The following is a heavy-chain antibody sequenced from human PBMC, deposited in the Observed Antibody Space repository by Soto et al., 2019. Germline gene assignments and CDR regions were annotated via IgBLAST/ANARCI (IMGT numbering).Heavy chain of an antibody. Sequence: GGSLRLSCAASGFTFSTYVMSWVRQAPGKGLEWVSTITDSGGSTYYADSVKGRFTISRDNSKNTLYLQMNSLRGEDTAVYYCAKDRITGDWYFDFCGQGTLVTVSS. CDR1: GFTFSTYV. CDR3: AKDRITGDWYFDF. J-gene: IGHJ4*02. CDR2: ITDSGGST. D-gene: IGHD3-16*01. V-gene: IGHV3-23*01.